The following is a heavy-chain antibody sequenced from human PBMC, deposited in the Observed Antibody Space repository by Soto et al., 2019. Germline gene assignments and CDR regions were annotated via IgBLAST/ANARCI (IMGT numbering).Heavy chain of an antibody. J-gene: IGHJ6*04. D-gene: IGHD6-19*01. Sequence: AGGSLRLSCAASGFMFNTYWMHWVRQAPGKGLEWVSGISWNSGSIGYADSVKGRFTISRDNAKNSLYLQMNSLRAEDTAVYYFARDFEAGNLYHCTGTAVGGKGTTVPVSP. CDR3: ARDFEAGNLYHCTGTAV. CDR1: GFMFNTYW. V-gene: IGHV3-9*01. CDR2: ISWNSGSI.